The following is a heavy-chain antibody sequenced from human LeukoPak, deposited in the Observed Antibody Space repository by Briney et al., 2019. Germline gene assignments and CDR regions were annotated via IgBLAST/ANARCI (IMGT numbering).Heavy chain of an antibody. J-gene: IGHJ4*02. CDR1: GFTFSSYG. D-gene: IGHD3-22*01. V-gene: IGHV3-30*02. CDR3: AKDPTDFDSSGQTYFDY. CDR2: IRHDGSNK. Sequence: GGSLSLSCAASGFTFSSYGMHWVRQAPGKGLEWVAFIRHDGSNKYYADSVKGRFTISRDNSKNTLYLQMNSLKAEDTAIYYCAKDPTDFDSSGQTYFDYWGQGTLVTVSS.